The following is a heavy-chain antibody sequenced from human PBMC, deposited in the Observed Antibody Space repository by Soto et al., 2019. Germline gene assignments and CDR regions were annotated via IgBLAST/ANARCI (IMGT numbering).Heavy chain of an antibody. CDR2: IIPIFGTA. V-gene: IGHV1-69*06. CDR3: ASGAFWSGFHYYYYGMDV. J-gene: IGHJ6*02. D-gene: IGHD3-3*01. CDR1: GGTFSSYA. Sequence: SVKVSCKASGGTFSSYAISWVRQAPGQGLEWMGGIIPIFGTANYAQKFQGRVTITADKSTSTAYMELSSLRSEDTAVYYCASGAFWSGFHYYYYGMDVWGQGTTVTVSS.